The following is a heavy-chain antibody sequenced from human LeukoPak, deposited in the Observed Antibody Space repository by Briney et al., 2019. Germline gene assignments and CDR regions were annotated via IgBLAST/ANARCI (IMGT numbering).Heavy chain of an antibody. CDR1: GGTFSSYA. V-gene: IGHV1-69*05. CDR3: ARGDGYGYNWFDS. Sequence: GASVKVSCXAFGGTFSSYAITWVRQAPGQGLEWMGRIIPIFDTANYAQNFQGRVTITTDESTSTAYMELSSLRSEDTAVYYCARGDGYGYNWFDSWGQGSLVTVSS. J-gene: IGHJ5*01. CDR2: IIPIFDTA. D-gene: IGHD5-24*01.